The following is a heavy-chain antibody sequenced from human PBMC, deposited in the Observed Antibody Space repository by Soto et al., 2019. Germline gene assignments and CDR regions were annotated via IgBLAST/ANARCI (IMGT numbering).Heavy chain of an antibody. CDR2: IYYSGST. CDR3: ARGRITMVRGVIFRAFDI. V-gene: IGHV4-59*01. Sequence: SETLSLTCTVSGGSISSYYWSRIRQPPGKGLEWIGYIYYSGSTNYNPSLKSRVTISVDTSKNQFSLKLSSVTAADTAVYYCARGRITMVRGVIFRAFDIWGQGTMVTVSS. D-gene: IGHD3-10*01. J-gene: IGHJ3*02. CDR1: GGSISSYY.